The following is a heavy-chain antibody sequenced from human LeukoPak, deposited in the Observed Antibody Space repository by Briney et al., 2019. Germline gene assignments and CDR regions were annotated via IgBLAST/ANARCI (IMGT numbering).Heavy chain of an antibody. D-gene: IGHD1-1*01. CDR3: AQGGRGTTGTTAFGWFDP. CDR2: IIPIFGTA. V-gene: IGHV1-69*13. J-gene: IGHJ5*02. Sequence: SVKVSCKASGYTFTTYGISWVRQAPGQGLEWMGGIIPIFGTANYAQKFQGRVTITADESTSTAYMELSSLRSEDTAVYYCAQGGRGTTGTTAFGWFDPWGQGTLVTVSS. CDR1: GYTFTTYG.